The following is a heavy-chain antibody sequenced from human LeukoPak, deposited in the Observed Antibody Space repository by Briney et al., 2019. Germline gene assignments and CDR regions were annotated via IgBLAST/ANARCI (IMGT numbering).Heavy chain of an antibody. D-gene: IGHD3-10*01. CDR3: AVNHASGTYFLEY. V-gene: IGHV3-21*01. CDR1: GFTFSSYS. J-gene: IGHJ4*02. CDR2: ISSSSSYI. Sequence: GGSLRLSCAASGFTFSSYSMNWVRQAPGKGLEWVSSISSSSSYIYYADSVKGRFTISRDNSKNTLYLQMNSLRTEDTAVYYCAVNHASGTYFLEYWGQRTLVTVSS.